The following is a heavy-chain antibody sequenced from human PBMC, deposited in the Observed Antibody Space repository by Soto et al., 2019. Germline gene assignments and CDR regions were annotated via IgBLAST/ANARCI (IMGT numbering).Heavy chain of an antibody. CDR3: ARGLRRAYYYDSSGYWAQPNYFYGIEV. J-gene: IGHJ6*01. D-gene: IGHD3-22*01. Sequence: LETLSLTCAFYVGSFSGYYWSWIRHPPGKGLEWIGEINHSGSTNYNPSLKSRVTISVDTSKNQFSLKLSSVTAADTAVYYCARGLRRAYYYDSSGYWAQPNYFYGIEVWGQGT. CDR1: VGSFSGYY. CDR2: INHSGST. V-gene: IGHV4-34*01.